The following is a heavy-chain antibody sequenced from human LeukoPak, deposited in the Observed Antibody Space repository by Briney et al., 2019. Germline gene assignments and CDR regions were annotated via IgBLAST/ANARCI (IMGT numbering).Heavy chain of an antibody. J-gene: IGHJ6*02. CDR1: GGSISSGGYS. CDR3: ARRIYSSGWYYYYYGMDV. CDR2: IYYSGST. D-gene: IGHD6-19*01. V-gene: IGHV4-30-2*01. Sequence: TSETLSLTCAVSGGSISSGGYSWSWIRQPPGKGLEWIGYIYYSGSTYYNPSLKSRVTISVDRSKNQFSLKLSSVTAADTAVYYCARRIYSSGWYYYYYGMDVWGQGTTVTVSS.